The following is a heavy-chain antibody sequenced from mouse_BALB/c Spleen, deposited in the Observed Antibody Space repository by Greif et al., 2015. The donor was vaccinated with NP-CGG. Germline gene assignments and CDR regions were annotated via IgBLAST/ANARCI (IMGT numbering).Heavy chain of an antibody. CDR1: GYAFSSYW. Sequence: VQLQQSGAELVRPGSSVKISCKASGYAFSSYWMNWVKQRPGQGLEWIGQIYPGDGDTNYNGKFKGKATLTADKSSSTAYMQLSGLSSEKSAVSFCARADGISSGAMDYWGHGTSVTVSS. CDR2: IYPGDGDT. CDR3: ARADGISSGAMDY. J-gene: IGHJ4*01. V-gene: IGHV1-80*01. D-gene: IGHD1-1*01.